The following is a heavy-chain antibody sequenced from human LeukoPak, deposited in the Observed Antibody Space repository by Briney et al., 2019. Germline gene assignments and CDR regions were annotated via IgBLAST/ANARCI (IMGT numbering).Heavy chain of an antibody. CDR3: ASSGYCSGGSCYSWFDP. Sequence: SVKVSCTASGGTFSSYAISWVRQAPGQGLEWMGGINPIFGTANYAQKFQGRVTITADESTSTAYMELSSLRSEDTAVYYCASSGYCSGGSCYSWFDPWGQGTLVTVSS. D-gene: IGHD2-15*01. V-gene: IGHV1-69*13. CDR2: INPIFGTA. CDR1: GGTFSSYA. J-gene: IGHJ5*02.